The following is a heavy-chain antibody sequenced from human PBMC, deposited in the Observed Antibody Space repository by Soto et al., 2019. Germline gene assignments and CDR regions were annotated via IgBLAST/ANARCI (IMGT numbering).Heavy chain of an antibody. Sequence: SETLSLTCAVYGGSFSGYYWSWIRQPPGKGLEWIGEINHSGSTNYNPSLKSRVTISVDTSKNQFSLKLSSVTAADTAVYYCARVGYYDSSGYRSKSSDYWGQGTRVTVSS. CDR2: INHSGST. J-gene: IGHJ4*02. V-gene: IGHV4-34*01. CDR3: ARVGYYDSSGYRSKSSDY. D-gene: IGHD3-22*01. CDR1: GGSFSGYY.